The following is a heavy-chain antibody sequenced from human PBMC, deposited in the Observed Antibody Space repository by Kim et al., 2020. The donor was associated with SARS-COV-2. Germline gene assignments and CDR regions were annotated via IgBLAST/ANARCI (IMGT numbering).Heavy chain of an antibody. Sequence: GGSLRLSCAASGFTFSDYDMDWVRQAPGKGLEWVGPTRNKANSYTIEYVASAKGRSTISRDDTNNSLYLQMNSPKIEDTVVYYCARIAMTRKMDVSGEGT. CDR2: TRNKANSYTI. CDR1: GFTFSDYD. V-gene: IGHV3-72*01. J-gene: IGHJ6*02. CDR3: ARIAMTRKMDV. D-gene: IGHD2-2*01.